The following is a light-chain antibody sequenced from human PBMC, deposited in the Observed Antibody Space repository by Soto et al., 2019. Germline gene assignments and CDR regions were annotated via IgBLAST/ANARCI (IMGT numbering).Light chain of an antibody. V-gene: IGLV2-14*01. J-gene: IGLJ3*02. CDR1: SSDVGGYNY. Sequence: QSALTQPASVSGSPGQSITISCTGTSSDVGGYNYVSWFQQHPGKAPKLMIYEVSNWPSGVSNRFSGSKSGNTASLTISGLQAEDEAGYYCGSHAGDSNLVFGGGTKLTVL. CDR2: EVS. CDR3: GSHAGDSNLV.